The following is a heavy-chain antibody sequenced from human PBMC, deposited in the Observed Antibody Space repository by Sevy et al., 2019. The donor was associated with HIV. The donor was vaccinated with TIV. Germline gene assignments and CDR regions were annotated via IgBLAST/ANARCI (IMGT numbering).Heavy chain of an antibody. Sequence: ASVKVSCKASGYTFTTYGITWVRQAPGQGLEWMGWISGYNGNTKYAQKVQGRVTMTRDTSTGTAYMELRSLRFDDTAVYYCAGDAMTGGDCSNGGYGMGVWGQGTTVTVSS. CDR2: ISGYNGNT. CDR3: AGDAMTGGDCSNGGYGMGV. CDR1: GYTFTTYG. D-gene: IGHD2-8*01. J-gene: IGHJ6*02. V-gene: IGHV1-18*01.